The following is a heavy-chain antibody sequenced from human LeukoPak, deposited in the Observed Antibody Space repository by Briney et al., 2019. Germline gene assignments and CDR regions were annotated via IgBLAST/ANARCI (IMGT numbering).Heavy chain of an antibody. D-gene: IGHD3-10*01. Sequence: SETLSLTCTVSGGSISSGGYYWSWIRQHPGKGLEWIGYIYYSGSTYYNPSLKSRVTISVDTSKSQFSLKLSSVTAADTAVYYCARTHYYGSGSYLVWFDPWGQGTLVTVSS. CDR1: GGSISSGGYY. CDR2: IYYSGST. V-gene: IGHV4-31*03. J-gene: IGHJ5*02. CDR3: ARTHYYGSGSYLVWFDP.